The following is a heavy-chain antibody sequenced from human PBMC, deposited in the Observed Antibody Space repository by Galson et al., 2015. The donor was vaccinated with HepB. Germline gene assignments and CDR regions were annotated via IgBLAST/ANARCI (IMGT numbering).Heavy chain of an antibody. J-gene: IGHJ5*02. CDR2: ISTNNRHT. Sequence: SVKVSCKASGFTFSTYVISWVRQAPGQGLEWVGCISTNNRHTDYARKFQGRVTMTTDTSKTTLYIELSSLRAEDTAIYYCASGGFVCMLSGVQTCWFDPWGQGTLVTVSS. V-gene: IGHV1-18*01. CDR3: ASGGFVCMLSGVQTCWFDP. D-gene: IGHD2-15*01. CDR1: GFTFSTYV.